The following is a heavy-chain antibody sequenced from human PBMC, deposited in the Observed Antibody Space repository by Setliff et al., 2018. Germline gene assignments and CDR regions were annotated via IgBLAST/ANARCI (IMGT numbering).Heavy chain of an antibody. D-gene: IGHD5-12*01. CDR2: IFQSGIT. Sequence: SETLSLTCSVSGESFSNNYWSWIRQSPGRGLEWIANIFQSGITFYNPSLKSRVTMSLDTSTNQFSLKLRSVTAADTAVYYCARLGGLLVATMPFDYWGQGIPVTVSS. CDR1: GESFSNNY. V-gene: IGHV4-59*08. J-gene: IGHJ4*02. CDR3: ARLGGLLVATMPFDY.